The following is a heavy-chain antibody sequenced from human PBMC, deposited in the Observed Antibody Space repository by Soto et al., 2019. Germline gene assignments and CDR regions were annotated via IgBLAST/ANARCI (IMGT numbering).Heavy chain of an antibody. Sequence: GSLRLSCAASGFTFVSYAISFFGHAAWKWREWVSAISGSGGSTYYADSVKGRFTISRDNSKNTLYLQMNSLRAEDTAVYYCATDLGYCSSTSCSYYYYYGMDVWGQGTTVTVSS. CDR1: GFTFVSYA. D-gene: IGHD2-2*01. CDR2: ISGSGGST. V-gene: IGHV3-23*01. J-gene: IGHJ6*02. CDR3: ATDLGYCSSTSCSYYYYYGMDV.